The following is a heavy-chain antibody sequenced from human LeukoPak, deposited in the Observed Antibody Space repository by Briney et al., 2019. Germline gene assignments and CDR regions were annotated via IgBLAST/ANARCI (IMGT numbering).Heavy chain of an antibody. Sequence: SETLSLTCTVSGGSISSGGYYWSWIRQHPGKGLEWIGYIYYSGSTYYNPSLKSRVTISVDTSKNQFSLKLSSVTAADTAVYYCARDTAMVTYAFDIWGQGTMVTVSS. V-gene: IGHV4-31*03. CDR3: ARDTAMVTYAFDI. CDR1: GGSISSGGYY. D-gene: IGHD5-18*01. J-gene: IGHJ3*02. CDR2: IYYSGST.